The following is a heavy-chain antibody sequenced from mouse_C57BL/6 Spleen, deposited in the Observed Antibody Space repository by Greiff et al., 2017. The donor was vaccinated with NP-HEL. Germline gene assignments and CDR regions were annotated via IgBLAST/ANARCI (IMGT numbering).Heavy chain of an antibody. J-gene: IGHJ2*01. V-gene: IGHV5-6*01. D-gene: IGHD1-1*01. Sequence: EVKLVESGGDLVKPGGSLKLSCAASGFTFSSYGMSWVRQTPDKRLEWVATISSGGSYTYYPDSVKGRFTISRDNAKNTLYLQMSSLKSEDTAMYYCVRHYYGSSFDYWGQGTTLTVSS. CDR1: GFTFSSYG. CDR2: ISSGGSYT. CDR3: VRHYYGSSFDY.